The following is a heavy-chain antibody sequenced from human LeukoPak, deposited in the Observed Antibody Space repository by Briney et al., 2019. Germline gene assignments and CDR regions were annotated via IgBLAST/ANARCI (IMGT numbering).Heavy chain of an antibody. CDR2: INYSGST. CDR3: ARVNSSSWYNWFDP. CDR1: GGSLSGFY. J-gene: IGHJ5*02. Sequence: SETLSLTCGVSGGSLSGFYWSWTRQSPGKGLEWIGEINYSGSTNYNPSLKSRVTISVDTSKNQFSLKLSSVTAADTAVYYCARVNSSSWYNWFDPWGQGTLVTVSS. V-gene: IGHV4-34*01. D-gene: IGHD6-13*01.